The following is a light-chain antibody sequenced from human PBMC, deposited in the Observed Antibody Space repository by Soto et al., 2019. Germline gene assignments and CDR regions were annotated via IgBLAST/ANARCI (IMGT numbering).Light chain of an antibody. V-gene: IGLV2-8*01. J-gene: IGLJ2*01. CDR2: EVS. Sequence: QAVVTQPPSASGSPGQSVTISCTGTSSDVGRYNYVSWYQQHPGKAPKLMIYEVSRRPSGVPDRFSGSKSGNTASLTVSGLQAEDEAEYFCSSYAGSKNYVVFGGGTKLTVL. CDR3: SSYAGSKNYVV. CDR1: SSDVGRYNY.